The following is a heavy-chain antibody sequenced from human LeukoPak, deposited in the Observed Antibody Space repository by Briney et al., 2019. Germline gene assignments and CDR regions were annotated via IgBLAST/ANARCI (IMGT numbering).Heavy chain of an antibody. V-gene: IGHV4-30-2*01. D-gene: IGHD2-15*01. J-gene: IGHJ4*02. CDR2: IYRSGST. CDR3: ARGPGYCSGGSCFRNLIDY. Sequence: SQTLSLTCAVSGGSISSGDYSWSWVRQPSGKGLEWIGNIYRSGSTYYNPSLKSRVTISVDTSKNQFSLKLSSVTAADTAVYYCARGPGYCSGGSCFRNLIDYWGQGTLVTVSS. CDR1: GGSISSGDYS.